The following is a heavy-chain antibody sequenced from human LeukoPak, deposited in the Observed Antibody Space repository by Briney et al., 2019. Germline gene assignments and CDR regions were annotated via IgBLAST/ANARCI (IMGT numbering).Heavy chain of an antibody. CDR3: AGSIVSRPFDY. CDR2: IFTSGNT. V-gene: IGHV4-59*10. CDR1: GGSFSGYS. Sequence: PSETLSLTCAVYGGSFSGYSWSWIRQPAGKKLEWIGRIFTSGNTNYNPSLKSRVTMSVDSSKNQFSLKLSSVTAADAALYYCAGSIVSRPFDYWGQGTLVTVSS. J-gene: IGHJ4*02. D-gene: IGHD6-6*01.